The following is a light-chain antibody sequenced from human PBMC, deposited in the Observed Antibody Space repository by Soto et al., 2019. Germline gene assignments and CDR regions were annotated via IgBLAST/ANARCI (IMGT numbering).Light chain of an antibody. CDR3: SSYTSSSTWV. V-gene: IGLV2-14*01. CDR1: ANDIVNYNY. CDR2: GVS. Sequence: QSALTQPASVSGSPGQSITIYCTGTANDIVNYNYVSWYQQHPGKAPKLMIYGVSNRPSGVSNRFSGSKSGNAASLTISGLHAEDESDYYCSSYTSSSTWVFGGGTKLTVL. J-gene: IGLJ3*02.